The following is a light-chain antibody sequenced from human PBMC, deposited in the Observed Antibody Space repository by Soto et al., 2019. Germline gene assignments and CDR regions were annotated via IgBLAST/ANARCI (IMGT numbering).Light chain of an antibody. V-gene: IGKV1-27*01. Sequence: DIQMTQSPSSLSPSLGDRFTITCRASQGISNYLAWYQQKPGKVPKLLIYAASTLQSGVPSRFSGSGSGTEFTLTISSLQPDDFATYYCQHYNSYSEAFGQGTKVDIK. CDR3: QHYNSYSEA. CDR2: AAS. CDR1: QGISNY. J-gene: IGKJ1*01.